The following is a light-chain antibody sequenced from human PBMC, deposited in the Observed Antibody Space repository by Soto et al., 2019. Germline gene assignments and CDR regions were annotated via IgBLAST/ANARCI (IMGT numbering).Light chain of an antibody. CDR3: QHSYSSPT. CDR2: AAS. Sequence: DIQMTQSPSSLSASVGDRVTITCRASQNIFTYLNWYQQRPGKAPNLLIYAASNLQIGVPSRFSGSGSGTDFTLTISSLQPEDFATYYCQHSYSSPTFGQGTKLEIK. V-gene: IGKV1-39*01. CDR1: QNIFTY. J-gene: IGKJ2*01.